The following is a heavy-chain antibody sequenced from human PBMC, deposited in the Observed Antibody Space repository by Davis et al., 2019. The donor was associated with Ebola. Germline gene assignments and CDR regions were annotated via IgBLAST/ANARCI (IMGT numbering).Heavy chain of an antibody. CDR3: TRDPGEVPAANYYYYYGMDV. Sequence: GESLKISCTASGFTFGDYAMSWVRQAPGKGLEWVGFIRSKAYGGTTEYAASAKGRFTISRDDSKSIAYLQMNSLKTEDTAVYYCTRDPGEVPAANYYYYYGMDVWGQGTTVTVSS. CDR1: GFTFGDYA. CDR2: IRSKAYGGTT. J-gene: IGHJ6*02. V-gene: IGHV3-49*04. D-gene: IGHD2-2*01.